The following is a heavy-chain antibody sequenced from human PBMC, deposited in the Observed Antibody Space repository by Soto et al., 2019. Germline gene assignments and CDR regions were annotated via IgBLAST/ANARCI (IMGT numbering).Heavy chain of an antibody. CDR1: GGSFSGYY. J-gene: IGHJ2*01. V-gene: IGHV4-34*01. Sequence: QVQLQQWGAGLLKPSETLSLTCAVYGGSFSGYYWSWIRQPPGKGLEWIGEINHSGSTNYNPSLKSRVTISVDTSKNQLSLKLSSVTAADTAVYYCARGGGYIDWYFDLWGRGTLVTVSS. CDR3: ARGGGYIDWYFDL. D-gene: IGHD6-25*01. CDR2: INHSGST.